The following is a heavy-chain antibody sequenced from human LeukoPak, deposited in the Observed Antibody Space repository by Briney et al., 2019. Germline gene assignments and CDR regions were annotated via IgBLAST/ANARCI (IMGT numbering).Heavy chain of an antibody. CDR2: ISYDGSNK. CDR3: AKDQEAVAGPVDY. D-gene: IGHD6-19*01. V-gene: IGHV3-30-3*01. Sequence: GGSLRLSCAASGFTFSSYAMHWVRQAPGKGLEWVAVISYDGSNKYYADSVKGRFTISRDNSKNTLYLQMNSLRAEDTAVYYCAKDQEAVAGPVDYWGQGTLVTVSS. CDR1: GFTFSSYA. J-gene: IGHJ4*02.